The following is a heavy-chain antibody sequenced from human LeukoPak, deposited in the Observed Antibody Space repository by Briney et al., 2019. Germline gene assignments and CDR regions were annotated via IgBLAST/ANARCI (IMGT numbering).Heavy chain of an antibody. CDR2: IYHSGST. D-gene: IGHD6-6*01. V-gene: IGHV4-38-2*02. CDR1: GYSISSGYY. J-gene: IGHJ5*02. Sequence: SETLSLTCTVSGYSISSGYYWGWIRQPPGKGLEWIGSIYHSGSTYHNPSLKSRVTISVDTSKNQFSLKLSSVTAADTAVYYCARVFFDSSSLPWGQGTLVTVSS. CDR3: ARVFFDSSSLP.